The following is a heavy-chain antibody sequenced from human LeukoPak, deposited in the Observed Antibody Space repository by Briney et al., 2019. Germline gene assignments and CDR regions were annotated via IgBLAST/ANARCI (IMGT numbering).Heavy chain of an antibody. CDR2: ISSSSSYT. D-gene: IGHD3-9*01. CDR3: ARGREELRYFDWLLFDY. CDR1: GFTFSDYY. V-gene: IGHV3-11*06. J-gene: IGHJ4*02. Sequence: PGGSLRLSCAASGFTFSDYYMSWIRQAPGKGLEWVSYISSSSSYTNYADSVKSRFTISRDNAKNSLYLQMNSLRAEDTAVYYCARGREELRYFDWLLFDYWGQGTLVTVSS.